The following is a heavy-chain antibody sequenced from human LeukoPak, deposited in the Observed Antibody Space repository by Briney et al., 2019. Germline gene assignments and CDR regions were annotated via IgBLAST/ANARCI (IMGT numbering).Heavy chain of an antibody. D-gene: IGHD2-2*01. V-gene: IGHV1-18*01. CDR1: GYTFTSYG. J-gene: IGHJ4*02. CDR3: ASVGVRGPAALSVTTSFYFDY. CDR2: ISAYNGNT. Sequence: ASVKDSCKASGYTFTSYGISWVRQAPGQGLEWMGWISAYNGNTNYAQKLQGRVTMTTDKSTSTAYMELRSLRSDNTAVYYCASVGVRGPAALSVTTSFYFDYRGQATLVTASS.